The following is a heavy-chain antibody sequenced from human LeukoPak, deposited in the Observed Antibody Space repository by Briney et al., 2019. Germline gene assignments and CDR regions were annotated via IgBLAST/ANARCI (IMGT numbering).Heavy chain of an antibody. CDR2: ISSSGSTI. V-gene: IGHV3-48*03. CDR1: GFTFSSYE. J-gene: IGHJ3*02. Sequence: GGSLRLSCAASGFTFSSYEMNWVRQAPGKGLEWVSYISSSGSTIYYADSVKGRFTISRDNAKNSLYLQMNSLRAEDTAVYYCARDRSSGWYHAFDIWGQGTMVTVSS. D-gene: IGHD6-19*01. CDR3: ARDRSSGWYHAFDI.